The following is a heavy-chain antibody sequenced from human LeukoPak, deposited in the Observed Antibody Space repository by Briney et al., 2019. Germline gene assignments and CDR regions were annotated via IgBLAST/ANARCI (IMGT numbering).Heavy chain of an antibody. CDR1: GFTFSSYG. J-gene: IGHJ4*02. V-gene: IGHV3-23*01. CDR3: ARDYWRGGYYIDY. D-gene: IGHD3-10*01. Sequence: PGGSLRLSCAASGFTFSSYGMSWVRQAPGKGLEWVSAISGSGGSTYYADSVKGRFTISRDNSKNTLYLQMNSLRAEDTAVYYCARDYWRGGYYIDYWGQGTLVTVSS. CDR2: ISGSGGST.